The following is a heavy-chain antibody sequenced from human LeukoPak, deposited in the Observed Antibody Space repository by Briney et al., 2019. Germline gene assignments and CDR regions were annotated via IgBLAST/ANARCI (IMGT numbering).Heavy chain of an antibody. D-gene: IGHD3-9*01. CDR2: ISYDGSNK. V-gene: IGHV3-30*15. CDR1: GFTFSSYA. Sequence: GGSLRLSCAASGFTFSSYAMHWVRQAPGKGLEWVAVISYDGSNKYYADSVKGRFTISRDNSKNTLYLQMSSLRAEDTAVYYCARGHLGRYFDWLLGRNHDAFDIWGQGTMVTVSS. CDR3: ARGHLGRYFDWLLGRNHDAFDI. J-gene: IGHJ3*02.